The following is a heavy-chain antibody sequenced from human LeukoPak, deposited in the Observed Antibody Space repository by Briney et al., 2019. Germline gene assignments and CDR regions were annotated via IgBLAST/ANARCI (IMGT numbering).Heavy chain of an antibody. J-gene: IGHJ4*02. CDR1: GYTFPAYY. Sequence: GPSVNVSYKASGYTFPAYYMLWVRQAPAQARECMGWINPSSGGTKYAQKFQGRVTMTRDTSTSTAYMELSSLTSEDTAVYYCATDGAVAAPAYPEYWGQGTLVTVSS. CDR2: INPSSGGT. V-gene: IGHV1-2*02. D-gene: IGHD6-19*01. CDR3: ATDGAVAAPAYPEY.